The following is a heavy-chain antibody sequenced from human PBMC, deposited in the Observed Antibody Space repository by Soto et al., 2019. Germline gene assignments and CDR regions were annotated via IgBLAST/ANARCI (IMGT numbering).Heavy chain of an antibody. CDR3: ATAQFGELSGWFVP. CDR1: GGSISSSNW. D-gene: IGHD3-10*01. J-gene: IGHJ5*02. V-gene: IGHV4-4*02. CDR2: IYHSGST. Sequence: SETLSLTCAVSGGSISSSNWWSWVRQPPGKGLEWIGEIYHSGSTIYNPSLKSRVTISVDTSKNQFSLKLSSVTAADTAVYYCATAQFGELSGWFVPWGQGTLVTVSS.